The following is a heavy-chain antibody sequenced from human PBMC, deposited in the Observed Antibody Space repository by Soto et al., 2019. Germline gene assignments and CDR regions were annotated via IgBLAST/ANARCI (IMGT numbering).Heavy chain of an antibody. CDR1: VGSIYTYY. CDR3: ARAGAANLSAY. Sequence: SLSLTCSAAVGSIYTYYCTCIRQLPGKGLEWIGYIYYSGSPNYNPSLKSRVTISVDTSKNQFSLNLSSVTAADTAVYYCARAGAANLSAYWGQGPLVTVS. D-gene: IGHD2-15*01. V-gene: IGHV4-59*01. J-gene: IGHJ4*02. CDR2: IYYSGSP.